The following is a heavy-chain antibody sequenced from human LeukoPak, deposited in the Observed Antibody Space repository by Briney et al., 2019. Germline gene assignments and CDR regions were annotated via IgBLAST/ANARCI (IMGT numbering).Heavy chain of an antibody. CDR3: AKELFHYYDSSGYPKGFDY. Sequence: PGGSLRLSCAASGFTFSSYGMHWVRQAPGKGLEWVAVIWYDGSNKYYADSVKGRFTISRDNSKNTLYLQMNSLRAEDTAVYYCAKELFHYYDSSGYPKGFDYWSQGTLVTVSS. V-gene: IGHV3-33*06. J-gene: IGHJ4*02. D-gene: IGHD3-22*01. CDR1: GFTFSSYG. CDR2: IWYDGSNK.